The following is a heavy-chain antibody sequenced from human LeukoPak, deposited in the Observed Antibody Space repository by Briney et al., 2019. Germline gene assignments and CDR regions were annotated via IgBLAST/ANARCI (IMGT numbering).Heavy chain of an antibody. Sequence: PGGSLRLSCAASGFTFSTYAMSWVRQAPGKGLEWVSSISGRGNNAYYADSVKGRFTISRDNSKNTLYLQMNSLRAEDTAVYHCAKDPASRIYADYWGQGTLVADSS. D-gene: IGHD2-2*01. CDR3: AKDPASRIYADY. CDR1: GFTFSTYA. J-gene: IGHJ4*02. V-gene: IGHV3-23*01. CDR2: ISGRGNNA.